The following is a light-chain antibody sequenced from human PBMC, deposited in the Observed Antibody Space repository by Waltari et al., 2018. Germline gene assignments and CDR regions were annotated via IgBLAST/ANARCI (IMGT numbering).Light chain of an antibody. CDR2: RDA. V-gene: IGLV3-9*01. CDR3: QVWHNSTAWI. J-gene: IGLJ2*01. Sequence: SYELTQPLSLSVALGPTARLTCGGNNIGSKNVHWYQQKPGQAPVLVIYRDAKRPSGIPEQFSGSNSGNTATLTISGVQVGDEADYYCQVWHNSTAWIFGGGTKLTVL. CDR1: NIGSKN.